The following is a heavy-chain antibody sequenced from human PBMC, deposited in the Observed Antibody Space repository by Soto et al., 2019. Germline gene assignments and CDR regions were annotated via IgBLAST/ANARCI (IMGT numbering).Heavy chain of an antibody. D-gene: IGHD3-16*01. V-gene: IGHV3-48*01. CDR1: GFTFTTYG. CDR3: AIDRWDDLAGGESDY. Sequence: EVHLVESGGGLVQPGGSLRLSCAASGFTFTTYGMNWVRQAPGKGLAWVSYISSGSGNSIYYADSVKGRFTISRDNAKSSLYLQMHSLRAEATALYYCAIDRWDDLAGGESDYWGQGTLVTVSS. J-gene: IGHJ4*02. CDR2: ISSGSGNSI.